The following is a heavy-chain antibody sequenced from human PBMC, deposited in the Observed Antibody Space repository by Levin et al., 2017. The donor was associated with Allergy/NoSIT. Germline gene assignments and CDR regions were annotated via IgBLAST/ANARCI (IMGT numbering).Heavy chain of an antibody. Sequence: SETLSLTCAVSGGSISSGGYSWSWIRQPPGKGLEWIGYIYHSGSTYYNPSLKSRVTISVDRSKNQFSLKLSSVTAADTAVYYCAKDRDYGGSSGVFDYWGQGTLVTVSS. D-gene: IGHD4-23*01. V-gene: IGHV4-30-2*01. CDR2: IYHSGST. CDR3: AKDRDYGGSSGVFDY. J-gene: IGHJ4*02. CDR1: GGSISSGGYS.